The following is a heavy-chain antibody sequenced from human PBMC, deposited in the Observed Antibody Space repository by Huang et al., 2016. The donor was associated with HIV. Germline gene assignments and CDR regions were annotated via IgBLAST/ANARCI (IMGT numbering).Heavy chain of an antibody. J-gene: IGHJ6*03. Sequence: EVQLVQSGTEVKKPGESLKISCKGSGYKFSSYWIGWVRQMPGKGLEWRGVLCPEDSNTRYSPSIQGQVTISADKSISTAYVQWSSLKVSDTGVYYCASRRAAPESYFIDVWGKGTTVIVSS. D-gene: IGHD2-15*01. CDR3: ASRRAAPESYFIDV. CDR1: GYKFSSYW. CDR2: LCPEDSNT. V-gene: IGHV5-51*03.